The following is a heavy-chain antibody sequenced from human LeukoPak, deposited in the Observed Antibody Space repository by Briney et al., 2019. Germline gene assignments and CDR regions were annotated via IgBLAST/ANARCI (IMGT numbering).Heavy chain of an antibody. D-gene: IGHD2-2*01. CDR2: INHSGST. J-gene: IGHJ6*02. CDR3: ARAPHWTFRAAMHYYYGMDV. Sequence: SETLSLTCAVYGGSFSGYYWSWIRQPPGKGLEWIGEINHSGSTNYNPSLKSRVTISVDTSKNQFSLKLSSVAAADTAVYYCARAPHWTFRAAMHYYYGMDVWGQGTTVTVSS. V-gene: IGHV4-34*01. CDR1: GGSFSGYY.